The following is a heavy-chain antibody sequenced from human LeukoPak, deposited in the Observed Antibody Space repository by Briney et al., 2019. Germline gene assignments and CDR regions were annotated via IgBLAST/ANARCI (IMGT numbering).Heavy chain of an antibody. D-gene: IGHD3-10*01. CDR3: ARLTYYYGSGSYVFDY. CDR2: IYHSGST. CDR1: GGSISSSYW. J-gene: IGHJ4*02. V-gene: IGHV4-4*02. Sequence: SGTLSLTCGVSGGSISSSYWWSWVRQPPGKGLEWIGEIYHSGSTNYNPFLKSRVTISMDTSKNQFSLKLSSVTAADTAVYYCARLTYYYGSGSYVFDYWGQGTLVTVSS.